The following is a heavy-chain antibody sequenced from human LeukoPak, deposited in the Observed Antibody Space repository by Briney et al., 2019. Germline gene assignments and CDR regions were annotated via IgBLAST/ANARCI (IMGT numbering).Heavy chain of an antibody. D-gene: IGHD3-3*01. J-gene: IGHJ5*02. CDR3: VRRVAWSGSNNWFDP. CDR1: GGSISNYY. Sequence: PSETLSLTCTVSGGSISNYYWGWIRQPPGKGLEWIGTIYYSGSTYYNPSLKSRVTISLEMSQTQFSLKLSSVTAADTAVYYCVRRVAWSGSNNWFDPWGQGTLVTVSS. V-gene: IGHV4-39*01. CDR2: IYYSGST.